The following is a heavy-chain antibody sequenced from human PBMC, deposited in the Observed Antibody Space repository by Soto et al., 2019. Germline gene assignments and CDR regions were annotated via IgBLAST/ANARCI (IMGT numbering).Heavy chain of an antibody. D-gene: IGHD3-22*01. Sequence: GGAPRLYFVDLGFMLSNSLMSWVRQAPRKGLEWVGRIKSKTNGGTTDYAARVNGRFTITRNNSKNTLYLQMYSLKTDDSAVYNCTKFFWYDSSGYCIWGQGTMVTVSS. J-gene: IGHJ3*02. V-gene: IGHV3-15*01. CDR3: TKFFWYDSSGYCI. CDR2: IKSKTNGGTT. CDR1: GFMLSNSL.